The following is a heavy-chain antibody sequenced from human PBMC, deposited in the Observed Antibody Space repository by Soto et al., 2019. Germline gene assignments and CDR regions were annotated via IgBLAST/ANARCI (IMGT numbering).Heavy chain of an antibody. CDR1: GFTVSNNY. V-gene: IGHV3-53*01. J-gene: IGHJ4*02. Sequence: GGSLRLSCSVSGFTVSNNYMSWVRQAPGKGPEWVAVIYSVGNRYYADSVKGRFSVSRDSAKNTLYLQMDNLRAEDTAVYYCARDYSSTLSNPFDYWGQGTWVTVSS. CDR3: ARDYSSTLSNPFDY. D-gene: IGHD2-15*01. CDR2: IYSVGNR.